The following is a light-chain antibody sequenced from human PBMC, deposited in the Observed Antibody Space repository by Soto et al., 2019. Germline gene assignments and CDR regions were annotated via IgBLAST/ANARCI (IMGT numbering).Light chain of an antibody. CDR2: LGS. Sequence: VMTQSPLSLPVTPGESASISCRSSQSLLQSNGYNYVDWYLQKPGQSPQLRIYLGSLRAGGVHDRFSGSRSGTDFTLKITRMEDEDVGVYYCRQAPEPPPYPFGQGARVEIK. V-gene: IGKV2-28*01. CDR3: RQAPEPPPYP. J-gene: IGKJ2*01. CDR1: QSLLQSNGYNY.